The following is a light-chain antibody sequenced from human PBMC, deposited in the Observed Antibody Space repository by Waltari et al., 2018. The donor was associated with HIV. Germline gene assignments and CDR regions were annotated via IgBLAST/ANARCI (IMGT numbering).Light chain of an antibody. J-gene: IGLJ3*02. CDR3: CSFAGSYTLV. CDR1: SCDIGDYNY. CDR2: DVT. V-gene: IGLV2-11*01. Sequence: QSALTHPRSVSGSPGQSVTISCTGTSCDIGDYNYVSWYQQHPGKAPKLMIYDVTKRPSGVPDRFSGSKSGNTASLTISVLQAEDEAAYYCCSFAGSYTLVFGGGTKLTVL.